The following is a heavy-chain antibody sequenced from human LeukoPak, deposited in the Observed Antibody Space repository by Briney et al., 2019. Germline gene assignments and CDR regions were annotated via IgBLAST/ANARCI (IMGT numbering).Heavy chain of an antibody. CDR2: IYPGDSDT. V-gene: IGHV5-51*01. CDR3: ARPSGYSSGWYAHL. D-gene: IGHD6-19*01. J-gene: IGHJ5*02. Sequence: GGSLRLSCAASGFTFSSYAMSWVRQAPGKGLEWMGIIYPGDSDTRYSPSFQGQVTISADKSISTAYLQWSSLKASDTAMYYCARPSGYSSGWYAHLWGQGTLVTVSS. CDR1: GFTFSSYA.